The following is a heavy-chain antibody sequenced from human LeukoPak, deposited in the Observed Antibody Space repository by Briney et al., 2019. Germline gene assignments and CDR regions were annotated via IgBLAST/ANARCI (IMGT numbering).Heavy chain of an antibody. CDR3: ARAFWWEIDSSGWGRFDP. D-gene: IGHD6-19*01. V-gene: IGHV1-2*06. CDR2: INPNSGGT. Sequence: ASVTVSFKASGGTFSSYAISWVRQAPGQGLEWMRRINPNSGGTNYAQKFQGRVTMTRDTSISTAYMELSRLRSDDTAVYYCARAFWWEIDSSGWGRFDPWGQGTLVTVSS. CDR1: GGTFSSYA. J-gene: IGHJ5*02.